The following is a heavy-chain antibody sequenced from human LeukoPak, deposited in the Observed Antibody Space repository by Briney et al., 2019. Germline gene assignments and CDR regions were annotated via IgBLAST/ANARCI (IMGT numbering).Heavy chain of an antibody. CDR1: RFTFSNYW. Sequence: PGGSLRLSCAVSRFTFSNYWMTWVRQAPGKGLEWVANINQDGSEKNYVDSVKGRFTISRDNAENSLYLQMNSLRAEDTAVYYCARDRRTNRWANDRFDYWGQGTLVTVSS. CDR2: INQDGSEK. J-gene: IGHJ4*02. D-gene: IGHD3-22*01. CDR3: ARDRRTNRWANDRFDY. V-gene: IGHV3-7*01.